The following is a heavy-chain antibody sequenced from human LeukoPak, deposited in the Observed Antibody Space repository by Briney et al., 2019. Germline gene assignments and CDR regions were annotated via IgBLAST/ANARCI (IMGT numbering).Heavy chain of an antibody. D-gene: IGHD2-15*01. CDR3: ARQKVVGDVYFDY. CDR2: IYHSGRT. CDR1: GGSISGYY. V-gene: IGHV4-59*08. J-gene: IGHJ4*02. Sequence: PSETLSLTCSVSGGSISGYYWSWIRQPPGKGLEWIGYIYHSGRTNHNPSLKSRVTISVDTSKNQFSLKLSSVTAADTAVYYCARQKVVGDVYFDYWGQGTLVTVSS.